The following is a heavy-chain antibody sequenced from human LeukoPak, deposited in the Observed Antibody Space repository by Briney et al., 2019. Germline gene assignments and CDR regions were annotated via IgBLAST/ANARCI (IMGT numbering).Heavy chain of an antibody. J-gene: IGHJ4*02. Sequence: GASVKVSCKASGYKVTDDYMHWVRQAPGQGLEFVGWTNPDSGFTNYAQKFKGRVTMTRDTSISTAYLEVRSLTSDDTAVYYCAPTAEAYTSWWKVWGQGTLVTVSS. V-gene: IGHV1-2*02. CDR3: APTAEAYTSWWKV. CDR2: TNPDSGFT. CDR1: GYKVTDDY. D-gene: IGHD3-16*01.